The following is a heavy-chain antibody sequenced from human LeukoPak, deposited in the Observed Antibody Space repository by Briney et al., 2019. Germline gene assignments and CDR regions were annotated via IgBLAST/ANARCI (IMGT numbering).Heavy chain of an antibody. CDR3: AEDPILTGKFDY. J-gene: IGHJ4*02. CDR2: ISGSGGST. Sequence: GGSLRLSCAASGFTFSSYAMSWVRQAPGKGLEWVSAISGSGGSTYYADSVKGRFTISRDNSKNTLYLQMNSLRAEDTAVYYCAEDPILTGKFDYWGQGTLVTVSS. D-gene: IGHD3-9*01. V-gene: IGHV3-23*01. CDR1: GFTFSSYA.